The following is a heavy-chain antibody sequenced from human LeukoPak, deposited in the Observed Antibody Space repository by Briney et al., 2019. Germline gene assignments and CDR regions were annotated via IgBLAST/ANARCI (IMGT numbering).Heavy chain of an antibody. D-gene: IGHD2-15*01. CDR1: GGSISSGSHY. CDR3: ACTLGFCRSGASCYVPFDP. CDR2: IYYSGNT. V-gene: IGHV4-39*01. J-gene: IGHJ5*02. Sequence: SETLSLTCTVSGGSISSGSHYWGWLRQPPGRGLEWIGNIYYSGNTYYNPSPKSRVTMSVDTSKNQFSLQLSSVTAADTAVYYCACTLGFCRSGASCYVPFDPWGQGTLVTVSS.